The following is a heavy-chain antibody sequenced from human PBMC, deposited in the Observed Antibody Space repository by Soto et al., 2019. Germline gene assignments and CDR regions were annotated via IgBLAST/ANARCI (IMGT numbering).Heavy chain of an antibody. CDR2: IYYSGST. J-gene: IGHJ6*02. CDR1: GGSISSSSYY. Sequence: SETLSLTCTVSGGSISSSSYYWGWIRQPPGKGLEWIGSIYYSGSTYYNPSLKSRVTISVDTSKNQFSLKLSSVTAADTAVYYCAMLAAAGYYYYGMDVWGQGTTVTVSS. CDR3: AMLAAAGYYYYGMDV. D-gene: IGHD6-13*01. V-gene: IGHV4-39*01.